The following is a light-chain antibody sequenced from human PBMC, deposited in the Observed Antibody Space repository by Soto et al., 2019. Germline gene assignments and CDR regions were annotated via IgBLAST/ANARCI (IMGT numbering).Light chain of an antibody. V-gene: IGKV3-11*01. CDR3: QQRLTGPWT. CDR1: QSITKF. J-gene: IGKJ1*01. CDR2: EAS. Sequence: EIVLTQSPATLSLFPGDGATLSCRASQSITKFLAWYQKRPGQPPRLLIYEASESASGVPARFSGSGSGTDFTLTISSLEPEDFASYYCQQRLTGPWTVGQGTRVEI.